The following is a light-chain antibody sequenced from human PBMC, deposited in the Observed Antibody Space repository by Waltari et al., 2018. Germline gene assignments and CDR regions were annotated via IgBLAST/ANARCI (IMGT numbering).Light chain of an antibody. CDR2: WAS. CDR3: QQYYSIPLT. Sequence: DIVMTQSPDSLAVSLGERATINCKSSQSVLYSANNKDYLAWYQQKPGQPAKLLIYWASTREFGVPDRFSGSGSGTDVTLTISSLQAEDVAVYYCQQYYSIPLTCGGGTKVEIK. V-gene: IGKV4-1*01. CDR1: QSVLYSANNKDY. J-gene: IGKJ4*01.